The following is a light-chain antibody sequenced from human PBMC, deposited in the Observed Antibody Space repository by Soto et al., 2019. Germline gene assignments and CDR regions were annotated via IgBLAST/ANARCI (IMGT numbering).Light chain of an antibody. J-gene: IGKJ1*01. CDR2: GAF. Sequence: EILLTQCPGTLSLSPEERATLSCGASQSISRSYLAWYQQKPGHAPRLLIYGAFSRATGIPDSFSGSASGTDFTLTISRLAPEDSAVYYCRQYGSSGTFGQGTKVDIK. CDR1: QSISRSY. CDR3: RQYGSSGT. V-gene: IGKV3-20*01.